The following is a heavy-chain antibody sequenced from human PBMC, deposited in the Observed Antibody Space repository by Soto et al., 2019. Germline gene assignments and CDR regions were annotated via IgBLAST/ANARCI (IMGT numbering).Heavy chain of an antibody. CDR2: IGTGGDT. CDR3: ARALPLRYCGGDCYYYFDY. V-gene: IGHV3-13*01. Sequence: EVQLVESGGGLVQPGGSLRLSCAASGFTFSSYDMHWVRQATGKGLEWVSAIGTGGDTYYPGSVKGRFTISRENAKNSLYLQMNSLRAGDTAVYYCARALPLRYCGGDCYYYFDYWGQGTLVTVSS. J-gene: IGHJ4*02. D-gene: IGHD2-21*02. CDR1: GFTFSSYD.